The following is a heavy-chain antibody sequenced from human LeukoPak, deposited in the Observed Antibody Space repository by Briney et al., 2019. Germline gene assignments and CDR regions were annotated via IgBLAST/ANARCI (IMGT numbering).Heavy chain of an antibody. D-gene: IGHD3-3*01. CDR2: INHSGST. Sequence: PSETLSLTCTVSGGSISSYYWSWIRQPPGKGLEWIGEINHSGSTNYNPSLKSRVTISVDTSKNQFSLKLSSVTAADTAVYYCARGYYAFNWFDPWGQGTLVTVSS. J-gene: IGHJ5*02. CDR3: ARGYYAFNWFDP. V-gene: IGHV4-34*01. CDR1: GGSISSYY.